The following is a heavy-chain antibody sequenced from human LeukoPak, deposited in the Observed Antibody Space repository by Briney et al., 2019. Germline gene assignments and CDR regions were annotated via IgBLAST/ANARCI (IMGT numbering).Heavy chain of an antibody. D-gene: IGHD3-3*01. CDR3: ARDANPYDFWSGYYYYYYYMDV. J-gene: IGHJ6*03. Sequence: PGGSLRLSCAASGFTFSSYWMHRVRQAPGKGLVWVSRINSDGSSTSYADSVKGRFTISRDNAKNTLYLQMNSLRAEDTAVYYCARDANPYDFWSGYYYYYYYMDVWGKGTTVTVSS. V-gene: IGHV3-74*01. CDR1: GFTFSSYW. CDR2: INSDGSST.